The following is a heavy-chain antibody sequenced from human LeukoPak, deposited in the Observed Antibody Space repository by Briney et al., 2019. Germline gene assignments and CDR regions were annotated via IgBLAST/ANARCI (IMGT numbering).Heavy chain of an antibody. CDR1: GYSISSTNW. V-gene: IGHV4-28*01. Sequence: PSDTLSLTCAVSGYSISSTNWRGWIRQPPGKGLEWIGYIYYSGSTYYNPSLKSRVTMSVDTSKNQFSLKLSSVTAVDTAVYYCAKYSGSYYVDYWGQGTLVTVSS. J-gene: IGHJ4*02. CDR2: IYYSGST. CDR3: AKYSGSYYVDY. D-gene: IGHD1-26*01.